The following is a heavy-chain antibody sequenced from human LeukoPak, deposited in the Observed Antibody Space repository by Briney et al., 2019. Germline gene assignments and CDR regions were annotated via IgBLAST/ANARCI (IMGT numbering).Heavy chain of an antibody. D-gene: IGHD5-12*01. J-gene: IGHJ4*02. Sequence: GGSLRLSCGASGFTFTTYGMSWVRQAPGKGVEWVSLITWDAGSTYYADSVKGRFTISRDNRKNSLYLQMNSLRTEDTAFYYCAKGAISGYDYWGQGNLVTVSS. CDR1: GFTFTTYG. V-gene: IGHV3-43*02. CDR3: AKGAISGYDY. CDR2: ITWDAGST.